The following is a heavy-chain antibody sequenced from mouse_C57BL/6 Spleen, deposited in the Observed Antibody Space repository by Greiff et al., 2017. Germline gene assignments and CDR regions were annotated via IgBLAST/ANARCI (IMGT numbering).Heavy chain of an antibody. CDR2: INPNNGGT. V-gene: IGHV1-26*01. CDR1: GYTFTDYY. CDR3: ARRGTGTVDY. Sequence: VQLQQSGPELVKPGASVKISCKASGYTFTDYYMNWVKQSHGKSLEWIGDINPNNGGTSYNQKFKGKATLTVDKSSSTAYMELRSLTSEDSAVYYCARRGTGTVDYWGQGTTLTVSS. D-gene: IGHD4-1*01. J-gene: IGHJ2*01.